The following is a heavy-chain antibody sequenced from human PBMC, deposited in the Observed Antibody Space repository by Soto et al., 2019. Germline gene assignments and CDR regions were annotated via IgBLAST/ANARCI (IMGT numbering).Heavy chain of an antibody. V-gene: IGHV3-15*01. CDR2: ITSKTDGGTT. J-gene: IGHJ3*02. CDR1: GFTFSNAW. D-gene: IGHD1-7*01. CDR3: AYQGYNWTYVHALDI. Sequence: EVQLVESGGGLVKPGGSLRLSCAASGFTFSNAWMSWVRQAPGKGLEWVGRITSKTDGGTTDYAAPVKGRFTISRDDSKNTLYLQMNSLKTEDTAVYYCAYQGYNWTYVHALDIWGQGTMVTVSS.